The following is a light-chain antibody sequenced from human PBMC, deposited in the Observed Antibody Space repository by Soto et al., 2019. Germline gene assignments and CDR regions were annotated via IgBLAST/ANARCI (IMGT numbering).Light chain of an antibody. CDR3: MQALQTPRT. Sequence: DIVMTQSPLPLPVTPGEPASISCRSSQSLLHSNGYNYLDWYLQKPGQSPQLLIYLGSNRASGVPDRFSGSGSGTDFTLKISRVEAEDVGVYYCMQALQTPRTFGQWTQLEIK. J-gene: IGKJ2*01. V-gene: IGKV2-28*01. CDR1: QSLLHSNGYNY. CDR2: LGS.